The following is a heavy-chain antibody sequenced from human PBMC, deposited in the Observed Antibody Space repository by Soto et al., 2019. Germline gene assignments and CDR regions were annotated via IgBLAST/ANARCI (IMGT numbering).Heavy chain of an antibody. CDR3: ARGVGGGVTGSFDTWLAP. D-gene: IGHD3-3*02. Sequence: SETLSLTCAVSGGSISSGGYSWSWIRQPPGKGLEWIGYIYHSGSTYYNPSLKSRVTISVDRSKNQFSLKLSSVTAADTAVYYWARGVGGGVTGSFDTWLAPGGRGILVTVPS. CDR1: GGSISSGGYS. CDR2: IYHSGST. V-gene: IGHV4-30-2*01. J-gene: IGHJ5*02.